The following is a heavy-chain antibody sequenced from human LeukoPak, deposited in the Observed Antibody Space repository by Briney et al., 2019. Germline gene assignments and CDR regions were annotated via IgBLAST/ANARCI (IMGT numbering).Heavy chain of an antibody. D-gene: IGHD3-22*01. CDR3: ARESKPNYYDSSGPVDY. CDR1: GFTFSDYY. J-gene: IGHJ4*02. Sequence: GGSLRLSCAASGFTFSDYYMSWIRQAPGKGLEWVSYISSSGSTIYYADSVKGRFTISRDNAKNSLYLQMNSLRAEDTAVYYCARESKPNYYDSSGPVDYWGQGTLVTVSS. V-gene: IGHV3-11*04. CDR2: ISSSGSTI.